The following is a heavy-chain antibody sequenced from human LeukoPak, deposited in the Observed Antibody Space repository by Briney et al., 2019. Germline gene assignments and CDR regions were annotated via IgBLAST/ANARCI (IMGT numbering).Heavy chain of an antibody. V-gene: IGHV4-59*01. D-gene: IGHD1-26*01. CDR3: ARLRYSGSYFDY. CDR2: IYYSGST. J-gene: IGHJ4*02. CDR1: GGSISSYY. Sequence: PSEILSLTCTVSGGSISSYYWSWIRQPPGKGLEWIGYIYYSGSTNYNPSLKSRVTISVDTSKNQFSLKLSSVTAADTAVYYCARLRYSGSYFDYWGQGTLVTVSS.